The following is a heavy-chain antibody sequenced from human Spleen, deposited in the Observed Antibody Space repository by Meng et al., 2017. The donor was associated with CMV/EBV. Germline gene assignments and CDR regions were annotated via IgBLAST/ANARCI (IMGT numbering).Heavy chain of an antibody. J-gene: IGHJ4*02. V-gene: IGHV1-46*01. D-gene: IGHD6-13*01. Sequence: KISCKAFGSILTKYYFHWVRQAPGQGLEWMGIIHPSADTTTYSQKFQDRVTMTRDTSTTTVYMELSSLTSEDTAIYYCARGYPPDFWGQGTLVTVSS. CDR2: IHPSADTT. CDR3: ARGYPPDF. CDR1: GSILTKYY.